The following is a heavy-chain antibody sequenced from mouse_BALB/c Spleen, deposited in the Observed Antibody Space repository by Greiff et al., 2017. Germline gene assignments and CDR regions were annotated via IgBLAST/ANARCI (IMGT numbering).Heavy chain of an antibody. J-gene: IGHJ1*01. D-gene: IGHD1-1*01. CDR2: IWAGGST. V-gene: IGHV2-9*02. CDR3: ARDSYSYDSSYWYFDV. Sequence: VQLMESGPGLVAPAQSLSITCTASGFSFTSYGVHWVRQPPGKGLEWLGVIWAGGSTNYNSALMSRLSISKDNSKSQVFLKMNSLQTDDTAMYYCARDSYSYDSSYWYFDVWGAGTTVTVSS. CDR1: GFSFTSYG.